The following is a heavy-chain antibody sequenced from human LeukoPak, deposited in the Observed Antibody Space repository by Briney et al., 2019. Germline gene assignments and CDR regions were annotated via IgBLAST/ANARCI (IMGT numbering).Heavy chain of an antibody. CDR1: GGSIITLNW. J-gene: IGHJ6*02. D-gene: IGHD1-26*01. V-gene: IGHV4-4*02. CDR2: TYHSGSP. CDR3: ARDFVSGNGRGMPPQRSYGMDV. Sequence: SGTLSLTCALSGGSIITLNWWSWVRQPPGKGLEWIGETYHSGSPKYNPSLMGRVTISVDRSKSQFSLKLSSVTAADTAVYYCARDFVSGNGRGMPPQRSYGMDVWGQGTTVTVSS.